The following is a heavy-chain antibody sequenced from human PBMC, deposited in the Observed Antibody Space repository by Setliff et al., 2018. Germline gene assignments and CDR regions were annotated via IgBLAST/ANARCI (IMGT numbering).Heavy chain of an antibody. V-gene: IGHV7-4-1*04. CDR1: GYTFTSYA. CDR2: INTNTGNP. CDR3: ARPYSSSARWYFDL. D-gene: IGHD6-6*01. Sequence: GASVKVSCKASGYTFTSYAMNWVRQAPGQGLEWMGWINTNTGNPTYAQGFTGRFVFSLDTSVSMAYLQISSLKAEDTAVYYCARPYSSSARWYFDLWGRGTLVTVSS. J-gene: IGHJ2*01.